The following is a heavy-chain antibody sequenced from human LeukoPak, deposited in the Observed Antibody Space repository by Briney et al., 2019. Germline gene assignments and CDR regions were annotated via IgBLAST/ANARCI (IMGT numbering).Heavy chain of an antibody. Sequence: ASVKVSCKASGYTFTSYGISWVRQAPGQGLEWMGWISAYNGNTNYAQKLQGRVTMTTDTSTGTAYMELRSLRSDDTAVYYCARDPIGYCSSTSCQNWFDPWGQGTLVTVSS. CDR2: ISAYNGNT. J-gene: IGHJ5*02. V-gene: IGHV1-18*01. CDR1: GYTFTSYG. CDR3: ARDPIGYCSSTSCQNWFDP. D-gene: IGHD2-2*01.